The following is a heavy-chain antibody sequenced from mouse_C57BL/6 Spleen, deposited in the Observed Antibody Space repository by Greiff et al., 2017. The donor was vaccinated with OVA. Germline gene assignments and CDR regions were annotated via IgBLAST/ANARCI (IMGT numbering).Heavy chain of an antibody. J-gene: IGHJ4*01. Sequence: VKLMESGAELVKPGASVKLSCKASGYTFTSYWMQWVKQRPGQGLEWIGEIDPSDSYTNYNQKFKGKATLTVDTSSSTAYMQLSSLTSEDSAVYYCAEGDYAMDYWGQGTSVTVSS. CDR3: AEGDYAMDY. CDR2: IDPSDSYT. CDR1: GYTFTSYW. V-gene: IGHV1-50*01.